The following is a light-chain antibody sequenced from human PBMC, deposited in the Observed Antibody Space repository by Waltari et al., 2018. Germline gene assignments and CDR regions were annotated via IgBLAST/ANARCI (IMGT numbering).Light chain of an antibody. CDR2: GAS. CDR3: QHQRT. Sequence: EIVLTQSPATLSVSPGERATLSCRASQRVSSNLAWYQQKPGQAPRLLIDGASTRATAVPARFSGSGSGTEFTLTISSLQSEDVAVYYCQHQRTFGQGTKVEIK. CDR1: QRVSSN. J-gene: IGKJ1*01. V-gene: IGKV3-15*01.